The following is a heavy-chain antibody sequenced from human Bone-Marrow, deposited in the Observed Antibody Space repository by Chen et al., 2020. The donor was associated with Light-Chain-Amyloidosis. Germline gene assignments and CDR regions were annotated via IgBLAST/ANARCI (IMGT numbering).Heavy chain of an antibody. Sequence: EVQPEQSGPEVKKPGESLKISCKGVGYTFPNSWIGWVRQMPGKGLEWMGVIYPEYSDARYRPSFEGQVTSAADKSITTAYLQWRSLKASDTAMYYCARRRDGYNFDYWGQGTLVTVSS. CDR2: IYPEYSDA. CDR3: ARRRDGYNFDY. V-gene: IGHV5-51*01. J-gene: IGHJ4*02. D-gene: IGHD5-12*01. CDR1: GYTFPNSW.